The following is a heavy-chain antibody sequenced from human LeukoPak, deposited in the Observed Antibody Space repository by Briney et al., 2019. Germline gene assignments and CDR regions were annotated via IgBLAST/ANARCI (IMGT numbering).Heavy chain of an antibody. CDR3: ARGIAAAGTGY. V-gene: IGHV3-74*01. CDR2: INSDGSST. J-gene: IGHJ4*02. CDR1: GFTFSSDW. D-gene: IGHD6-13*01. Sequence: GGSLRLSCAASGFTFSSDWMHWVRQAPGKGLVWVSRINSDGSSTSYADSVKGRFTISGDNAKNTLYLQMNSLRAEDTAVYYCARGIAAAGTGYWGQGTLVTVSS.